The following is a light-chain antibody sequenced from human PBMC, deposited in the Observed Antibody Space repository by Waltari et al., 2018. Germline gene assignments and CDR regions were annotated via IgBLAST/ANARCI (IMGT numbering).Light chain of an antibody. J-gene: IGKJ4*01. CDR1: QTILTW. CDR2: KAS. CDR3: QQYNTYSPGPT. Sequence: DIQMTQSPATLSASVGDRVTITCRASQTILTWLAWYQQTPGKAPRLLIYKASSLQSGVPSRFSGSGSGTEFTLTISSLQPDDFATYYCQQYNTYSPGPTFGGGTKVEIK. V-gene: IGKV1-5*03.